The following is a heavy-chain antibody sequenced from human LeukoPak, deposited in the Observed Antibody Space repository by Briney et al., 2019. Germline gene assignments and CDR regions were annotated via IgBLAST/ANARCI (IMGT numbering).Heavy chain of an antibody. CDR2: ISSSSSTI. D-gene: IGHD3-22*01. CDR3: ARDSRLVMIVTSLFDY. V-gene: IGHV3-48*04. J-gene: IGHJ4*02. CDR1: GFTFSSYS. Sequence: PGGSLRLSCAASGFTFSSYSMNWVRQAPGKGLEWVSYISSSSSTIYYADSVKGRFTISRDNAKNSLYLQMNSLRAEDTAVYYCARDSRLVMIVTSLFDYWGQGTLVTVSS.